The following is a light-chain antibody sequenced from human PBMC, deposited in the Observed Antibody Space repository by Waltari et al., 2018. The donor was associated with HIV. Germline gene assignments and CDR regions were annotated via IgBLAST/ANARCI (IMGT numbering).Light chain of an antibody. CDR2: EDT. CDR1: SSDVGSYNL. Sequence: QSALTQPASVSGSPGQSITISCTGTSSDVGSYNLVSWYQQHPGKAPKLMIYEDTKRPSGVSNRFSGSKSGNTASLTISGLQAEDEADYYCCSYARSGRVFGTGTKVTVL. CDR3: CSYARSGRV. J-gene: IGLJ1*01. V-gene: IGLV2-23*01.